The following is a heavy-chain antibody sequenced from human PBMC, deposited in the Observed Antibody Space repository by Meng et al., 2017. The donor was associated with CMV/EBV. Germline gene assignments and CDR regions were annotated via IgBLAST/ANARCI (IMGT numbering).Heavy chain of an antibody. CDR2: IWYDGSNK. J-gene: IGHJ6*02. CDR1: GFTFSSYG. Sequence: GGSLRLSCAASGFTFSSYGMHWVRQAPAKGLEWVAVIWYDGSNKYYADSVKGRFTISRDNSKNTLYLQMNSLRAEDTAVYYCAKTGAYCSSTSCLSGMDVWGQGTTVTVSS. D-gene: IGHD2-2*01. V-gene: IGHV3-33*06. CDR3: AKTGAYCSSTSCLSGMDV.